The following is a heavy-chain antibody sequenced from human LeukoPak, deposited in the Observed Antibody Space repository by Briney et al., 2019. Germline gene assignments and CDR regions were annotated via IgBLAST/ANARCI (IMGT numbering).Heavy chain of an antibody. CDR2: IYYSGST. Sequence: PSETLSLTCTVSGGSISSYYWSWIRQPPGKGLEWIGYIYYSGSTNYNPSLKSPVTISVDTSKNQFSLKLSSVTAADTAVYYCARDKGTSYLSSFDYWGQGTLVTVSS. J-gene: IGHJ4*02. CDR1: GGSISSYY. V-gene: IGHV4-59*01. D-gene: IGHD6-6*01. CDR3: ARDKGTSYLSSFDY.